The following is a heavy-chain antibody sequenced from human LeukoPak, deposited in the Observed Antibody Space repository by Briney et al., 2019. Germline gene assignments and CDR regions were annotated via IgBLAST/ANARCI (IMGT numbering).Heavy chain of an antibody. V-gene: IGHV3-23*01. J-gene: IGHJ4*02. CDR3: TIEGRYDFWSGYHDY. CDR2: ISGSGGST. CDR1: GFTFSRYA. Sequence: GGSLRLSCASSGFTFSRYAMSWVRQARGKGLEWVSSISGSGGSTYYGDTVKGRFTIYRDNSKKTLHLQMNSLRAEDMAVYYCTIEGRYDFWSGYHDYWGQGTLVTVSS. D-gene: IGHD3-3*01.